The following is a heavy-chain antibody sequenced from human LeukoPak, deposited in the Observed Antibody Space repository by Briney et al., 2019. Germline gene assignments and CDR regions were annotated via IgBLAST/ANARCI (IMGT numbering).Heavy chain of an antibody. CDR3: ARMILLLGDVLTVPPRGFDY. D-gene: IGHD3-9*01. Sequence: VASVKVSCKASGYTFTTYGISWVRQAPGQGLEWMEWITAYNGNTNYAQKVRGRVTMTTDTSTSTAYMELRSLRSDDTAVYYCARMILLLGDVLTVPPRGFDYWGQGTLVTVSS. CDR1: GYTFTTYG. CDR2: ITAYNGNT. V-gene: IGHV1-18*01. J-gene: IGHJ4*02.